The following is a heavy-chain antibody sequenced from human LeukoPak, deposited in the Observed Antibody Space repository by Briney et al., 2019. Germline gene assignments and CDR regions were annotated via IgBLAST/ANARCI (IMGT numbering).Heavy chain of an antibody. V-gene: IGHV3-21*04. D-gene: IGHD3-10*01. CDR2: ISSSSSYI. J-gene: IGHJ4*02. Sequence: GGSLRLSCAASGFTFSSYSMNWVRQAPGKGLEWVSSISSSSSYIYYADSVKGRFTISRDNAKNSLYLQMNSLRAEDTAVYYCARSTVGLLWCGESIDYWGQGTLVTVSS. CDR1: GFTFSSYS. CDR3: ARSTVGLLWCGESIDY.